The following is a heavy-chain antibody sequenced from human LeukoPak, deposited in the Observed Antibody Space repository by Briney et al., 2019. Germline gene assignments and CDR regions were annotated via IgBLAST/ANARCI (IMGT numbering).Heavy chain of an antibody. CDR1: GFTFGSYA. D-gene: IGHD2-15*01. Sequence: GGSLRLSCAASGFTFGSYAMYWVRQAPGKGLEWVSGIFGSGGSAHYADSVKGRFTISRDNSKNTAYLQMDSLRVEDTAIYYCAKTTTGYSSGRYPAWPIDYWGQGTLVTVSS. CDR2: IFGSGGSA. J-gene: IGHJ4*02. V-gene: IGHV3-23*01. CDR3: AKTTTGYSSGRYPAWPIDY.